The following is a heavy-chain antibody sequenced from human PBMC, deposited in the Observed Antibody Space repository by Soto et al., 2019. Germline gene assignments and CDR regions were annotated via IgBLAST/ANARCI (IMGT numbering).Heavy chain of an antibody. CDR2: IYYSGST. D-gene: IGHD2-8*01. J-gene: IGHJ4*02. V-gene: IGHV4-59*08. CDR1: GDSLTTYY. Sequence: SETLSLTCTVPGDSLTTYYWNWIRQPPGKGLEWIGFIYYSGSTSYNPSLKSRVTISLDTSKSQFSLKLSSVTAADTAVYYCARAHGAYYFDYWGQGTLVTVSS. CDR3: ARAHGAYYFDY.